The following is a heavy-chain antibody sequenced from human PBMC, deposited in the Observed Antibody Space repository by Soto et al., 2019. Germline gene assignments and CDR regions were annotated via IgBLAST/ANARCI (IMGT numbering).Heavy chain of an antibody. CDR1: GFSLSTSGVG. D-gene: IGHD6-13*01. CDR3: AHSPGIAATNYYYYYGMDV. J-gene: IGHJ6*02. Sequence: SGPTLVNPTQTLTLTCTFSGFSLSTSGVGVGWIRQPPGKALEWLALIYWDDDKRYSPSLKSRLTITKDTSKNQVVLTMTNMDPVDTATYYCAHSPGIAATNYYYYYGMDVWGQGTTVTVSS. CDR2: IYWDDDK. V-gene: IGHV2-5*02.